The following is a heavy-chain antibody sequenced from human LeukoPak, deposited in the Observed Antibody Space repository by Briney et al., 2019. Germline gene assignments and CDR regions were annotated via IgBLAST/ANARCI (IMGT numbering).Heavy chain of an antibody. CDR3: ARPQYSGSYSAFDI. J-gene: IGHJ3*02. D-gene: IGHD1-26*01. CDR1: GGSISSYY. Sequence: PSETLSLTCTVSGGSISSYYWSWIRQPPGKGLEWIGYIYYSGSTNYNPSLKSRVTISVDTSKNQFSLKLSSVTAADTAVYYCARPQYSGSYSAFDIWGQGTMVTVSS. CDR2: IYYSGST. V-gene: IGHV4-59*01.